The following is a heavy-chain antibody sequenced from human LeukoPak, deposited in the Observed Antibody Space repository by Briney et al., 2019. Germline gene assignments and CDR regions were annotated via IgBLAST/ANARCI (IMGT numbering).Heavy chain of an antibody. CDR3: ARGRLNYYDSSGYYFDY. CDR1: GFTFSSYW. V-gene: IGHV3-74*01. Sequence: GGLLTLSCAASGFTFSSYWMHWVRQAPGKGLVWVSRINTDGSSTSYADSVKGRFTISRDNAKNTLYLQMNSLRAEDTAVYYCARGRLNYYDSSGYYFDYWGQGTLVTVSS. D-gene: IGHD3-22*01. J-gene: IGHJ4*02. CDR2: INTDGSST.